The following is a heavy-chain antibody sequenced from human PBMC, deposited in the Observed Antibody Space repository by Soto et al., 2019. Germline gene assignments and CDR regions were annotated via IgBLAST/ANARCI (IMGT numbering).Heavy chain of an antibody. Sequence: PTLVNPTQTLTLTCTFSGFSLTTSGVAVGWIRQPPGKALEWLAYIYWDDDKRYSPSLKNRLTITKDTSGNQVVLTMTDMGPVDTATYYCARGGYSTTWDHFDYWGQGTLVTVSS. CDR1: GFSLTTSGVA. V-gene: IGHV2-5*02. CDR2: IYWDDDK. J-gene: IGHJ4*02. D-gene: IGHD5-12*01. CDR3: ARGGYSTTWDHFDY.